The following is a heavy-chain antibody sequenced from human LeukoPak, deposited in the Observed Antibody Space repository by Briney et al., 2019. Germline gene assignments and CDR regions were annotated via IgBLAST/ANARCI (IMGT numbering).Heavy chain of an antibody. J-gene: IGHJ4*02. Sequence: GGSLRLSCAASGFTLRSYWMHWVRQAPGRGLVWVSRIKTDGSSITNADSVKGRFTISRDNDKNTLYLQMNSPRAEDTAVYYCTRGQYSYGPFDYWGQGTLVTVSS. D-gene: IGHD5-18*01. CDR2: IKTDGSSI. CDR1: GFTLRSYW. CDR3: TRGQYSYGPFDY. V-gene: IGHV3-74*01.